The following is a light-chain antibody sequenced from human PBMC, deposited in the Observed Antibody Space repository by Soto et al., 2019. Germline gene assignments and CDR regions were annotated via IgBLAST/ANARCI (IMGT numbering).Light chain of an antibody. CDR2: GNI. J-gene: IGLJ2*01. V-gene: IGLV1-40*01. CDR3: QSYDISLSRVV. Sequence: QSVLTQPPSVSGAPGQRVTISCTGSSSNIGAGYDVHWYQQLPGTAPKLLIYGNINRPSGVPDRFSGSKSGTSASLAITGLQAEDEADYYCQSYDISLSRVVFGGGTELTVL. CDR1: SSNIGAGYD.